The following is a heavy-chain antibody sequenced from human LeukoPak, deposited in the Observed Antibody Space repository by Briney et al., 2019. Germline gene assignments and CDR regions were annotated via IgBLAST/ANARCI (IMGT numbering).Heavy chain of an antibody. J-gene: IGHJ2*01. CDR3: ARGPGTYWYFDL. Sequence: SETLSLTCTVSGYSISSGYYWGWIRQPPGKGLEWIGSIYHSGSTYYNPSLKSRVTISVDTSKNQFSLKLSSVTAADTAVYYCARGPGTYWYFDLWGRGTLVTVSS. CDR1: GYSISSGYY. D-gene: IGHD3-10*01. CDR2: IYHSGST. V-gene: IGHV4-38-2*02.